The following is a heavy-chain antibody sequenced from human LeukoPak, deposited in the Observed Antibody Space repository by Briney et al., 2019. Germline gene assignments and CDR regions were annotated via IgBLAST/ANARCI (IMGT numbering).Heavy chain of an antibody. Sequence: ASVKVSCKASGYTFTKYDIHWVRQAPGQRLGWMGWISPYIGNTYYSQKLQGRVTMTTDTSTTTAYMELRSLRSDDTGVYYCARDRVWYLSPSFGYWGQGTLVTVSS. CDR1: GYTFTKYD. V-gene: IGHV1-18*01. CDR3: ARDRVWYLSPSFGY. D-gene: IGHD3-16*01. CDR2: ISPYIGNT. J-gene: IGHJ4*02.